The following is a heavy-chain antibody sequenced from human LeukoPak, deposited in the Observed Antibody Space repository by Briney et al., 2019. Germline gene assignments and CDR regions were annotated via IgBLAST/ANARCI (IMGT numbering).Heavy chain of an antibody. CDR2: INPSGGST. CDR1: GYTFTSYF. Sequence: ASVKVSCKASGYTFTSYFIHWVRQAPGQGLEWMGIINPSGGSTNYAQKFQGRVTMTRDTSTSTVYMELSSLRSEDTAVYFCARDGTPAFYYYMDVWGKGTTVTIS. J-gene: IGHJ6*03. V-gene: IGHV1-46*01. CDR3: ARDGTPAFYYYMDV.